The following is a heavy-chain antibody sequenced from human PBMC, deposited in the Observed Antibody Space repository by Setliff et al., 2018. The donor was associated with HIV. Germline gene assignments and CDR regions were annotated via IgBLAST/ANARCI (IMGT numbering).Heavy chain of an antibody. V-gene: IGHV1-2*02. Sequence: ASVKVSCKTSGYTFTDHNIHWVRQAPGQGLEWMGWINPKSGDTTYAQRLQGRVTMTRDTSINTAYMELNRLLYDDTALYYCVMGAGGYYDFWSQGTLVTVSS. CDR1: GYTFTDHN. D-gene: IGHD3-16*01. CDR2: INPKSGDT. J-gene: IGHJ4*02. CDR3: VMGAGGYYDF.